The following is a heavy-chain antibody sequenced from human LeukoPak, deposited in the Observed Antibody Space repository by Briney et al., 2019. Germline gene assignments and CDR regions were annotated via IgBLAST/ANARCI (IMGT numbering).Heavy chain of an antibody. Sequence: PSETLSLTCAVSGGSISSSYWWTWVRQPPGQGLEWIGEIYYSGSTNYNPSLKSRLTISVDKSKNQFSLKLRSVTAADTAVYYCARGYWIGYHHLDFWGQGTLVTVSS. CDR1: GGSISSSYW. CDR3: ARGYWIGYHHLDF. J-gene: IGHJ4*02. CDR2: IYYSGST. V-gene: IGHV4-4*02. D-gene: IGHD3-3*01.